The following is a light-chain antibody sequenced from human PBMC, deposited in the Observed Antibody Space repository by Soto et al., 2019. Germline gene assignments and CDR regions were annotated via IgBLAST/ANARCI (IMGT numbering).Light chain of an antibody. CDR2: GAS. CDR3: QQYVSKTT. Sequence: DIVLTQSPATLSLSPGETATLSCRASQSLAGNYLAWYQQKPGQAPRLLISGASSRATGIPDRFSGSGSGTDFTRTISGLEPEDFAVYYCQQYVSKTTFGPGTKVDIK. J-gene: IGKJ3*01. CDR1: QSLAGNY. V-gene: IGKV3-20*01.